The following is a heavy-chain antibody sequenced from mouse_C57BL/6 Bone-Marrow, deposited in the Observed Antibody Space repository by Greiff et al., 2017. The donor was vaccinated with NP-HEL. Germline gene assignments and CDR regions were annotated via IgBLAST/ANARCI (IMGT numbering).Heavy chain of an antibody. CDR1: GFSLTSYA. D-gene: IGHD2-4*01. CDR2: IWTGGGT. Sequence: QVQLQQSGPGLVAPSQSLSITCTVSGFSLTSYAISWVRQPPGKGLEWLGVIWTGGGTNYNSALKSRLSISKDNSKSQVFLKMNSLQTDDTARYYCARKRGLRRYYAMDYWGQGTSVTVSS. V-gene: IGHV2-9-1*01. J-gene: IGHJ4*01. CDR3: ARKRGLRRYYAMDY.